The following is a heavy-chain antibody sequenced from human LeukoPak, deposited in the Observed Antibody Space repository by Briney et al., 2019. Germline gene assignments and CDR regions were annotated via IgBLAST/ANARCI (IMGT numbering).Heavy chain of an antibody. D-gene: IGHD1-7*01. CDR2: IKQDGSEK. J-gene: IGHJ4*02. CDR1: GFTFSNYW. Sequence: GGSLRLSCAASGFTFSNYWMSWVHQAPGKGLEWVANIKQDGSEKYYVSSVKGRFTISRDNAKNSLYLQMNSLRAEDTAIYFCAREDDWNYEDYWGQGTLVTVSS. V-gene: IGHV3-7*01. CDR3: AREDDWNYEDY.